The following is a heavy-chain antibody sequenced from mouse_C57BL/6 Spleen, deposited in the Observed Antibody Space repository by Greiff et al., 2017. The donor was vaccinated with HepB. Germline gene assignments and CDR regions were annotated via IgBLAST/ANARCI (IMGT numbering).Heavy chain of an antibody. J-gene: IGHJ4*01. CDR1: GFTFSDYG. CDR3: ARAGGYYGYYAMDY. Sequence: EVKLVESGGGLVKPGGSLKLSCAASGFTFSDYGMHWVRQAPEKGLEWVAYISSGSSTIYYADTVKGRFTISRDNAKNTLFLQMTSLRSEDTAMYYCARAGGYYGYYAMDYWGQGTSVTVSS. V-gene: IGHV5-17*01. CDR2: ISSGSSTI. D-gene: IGHD2-3*01.